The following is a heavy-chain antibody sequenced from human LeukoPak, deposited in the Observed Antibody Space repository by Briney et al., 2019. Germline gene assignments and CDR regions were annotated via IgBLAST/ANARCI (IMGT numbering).Heavy chain of an antibody. Sequence: PGRALRLSCAASGFTVSSNYMSWVRQAPGKGLEWVSVIHSGGSTYYADSVKGRFTISRDNSKNTLYLQMNSLKAEDTAVYYCAGTFRAYCSGGSCGYATHHFDYWGQGTLVTVSS. V-gene: IGHV3-53*01. CDR2: IHSGGST. CDR1: GFTVSSNY. D-gene: IGHD2-15*01. CDR3: AGTFRAYCSGGSCGYATHHFDY. J-gene: IGHJ4*02.